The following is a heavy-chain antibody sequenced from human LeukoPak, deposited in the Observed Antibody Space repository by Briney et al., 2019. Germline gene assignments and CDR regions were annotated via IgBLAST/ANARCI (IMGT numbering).Heavy chain of an antibody. J-gene: IGHJ4*02. CDR1: GFTFSSSA. CDR3: AKDPNPFYDFWSGYK. D-gene: IGHD3-3*01. CDR2: ISYDGRNE. V-gene: IGHV3-30*07. Sequence: GSLRLSCAASGFTFSSSAMHWVRQAPGKGLEWVAVISYDGRNEYYADSVKGRFTISRDNSKNTLYLQMNSLRGEDTAVYYCAKDPNPFYDFWSGYKWGQGTLVTVSS.